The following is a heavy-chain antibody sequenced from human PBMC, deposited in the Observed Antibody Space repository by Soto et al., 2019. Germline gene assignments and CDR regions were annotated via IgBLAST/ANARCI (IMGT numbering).Heavy chain of an antibody. Sequence: QVQLVESGGGVVQPGQSLRLSCAASGFSVSNYGMHWVRQAPGKGLEWVAVVWKDGNTKHYGDSVKGRFTISRDNSKNTLELQMSSLRGEDTAVYSCAGGEAWTDEAFDIWGQGTRVTVSS. J-gene: IGHJ3*02. CDR1: GFSVSNYG. CDR2: VWKDGNTK. V-gene: IGHV3-33*01. D-gene: IGHD5-12*01. CDR3: AGGEAWTDEAFDI.